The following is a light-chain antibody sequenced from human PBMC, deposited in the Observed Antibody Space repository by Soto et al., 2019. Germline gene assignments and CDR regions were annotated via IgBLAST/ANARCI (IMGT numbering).Light chain of an antibody. J-gene: IGKJ4*01. CDR2: DAS. CDR1: QSVGSY. V-gene: IGKV3-11*01. CDR3: QQRSNWPLT. Sequence: EIVLTQSPATLSLSPGERATLACRASQSVGSYLAWYQHKPGQAPRLLIHDASNRATGIPARFSGSGSGTDFTLTISSLEPEDFAVYYCQQRSNWPLTFGGGTKVEIK.